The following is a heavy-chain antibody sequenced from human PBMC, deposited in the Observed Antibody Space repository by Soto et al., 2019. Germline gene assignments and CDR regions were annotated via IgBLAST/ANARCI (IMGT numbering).Heavy chain of an antibody. D-gene: IGHD2-15*01. Sequence: GESQKISYKGSGYSFTSYWVGWVRQMPGKGLECMGIIYPGDSDTRYSPSFQGQVTISADKSISTAYLQWSSLKASDTAMYYCARPLSPGGGYDAFDIWGQGTMVTVSS. J-gene: IGHJ3*02. V-gene: IGHV5-51*01. CDR3: ARPLSPGGGYDAFDI. CDR1: GYSFTSYW. CDR2: IYPGDSDT.